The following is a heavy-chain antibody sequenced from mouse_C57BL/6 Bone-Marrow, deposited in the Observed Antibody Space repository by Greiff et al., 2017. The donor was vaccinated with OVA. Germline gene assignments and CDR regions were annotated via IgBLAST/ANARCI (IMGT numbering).Heavy chain of an antibody. J-gene: IGHJ2*01. Sequence: VHLVESGAELVRPGASVKLSCKASGYTFTDYYINWVKQRPGQGLEWIARIYPGSGNPYYNEKFKGKATLTAEKSSSTAYMQLSSLTSEDSAVYFCAREAKKFDYWGQGTTLTVSS. CDR2: IYPGSGNP. V-gene: IGHV1-76*01. D-gene: IGHD3-2*02. CDR3: AREAKKFDY. CDR1: GYTFTDYY.